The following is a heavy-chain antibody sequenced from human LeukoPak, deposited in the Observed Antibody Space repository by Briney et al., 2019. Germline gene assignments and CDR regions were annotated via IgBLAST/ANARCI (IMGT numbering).Heavy chain of an antibody. D-gene: IGHD4-17*01. CDR2: ISGSGGST. V-gene: IGHV3-23*01. CDR1: GFTFSSYA. J-gene: IGHJ4*02. Sequence: GGSLRLSCAASGFTFSSYAMSWVRQAPGKGLEWVSAISGSGGSTYYADSVRGRFTISRDNSKNTLYLQMNSLRAEDTAVYYCAHPPGSRMTTVTSVYWGQGTLVTVSS. CDR3: AHPPGSRMTTVTSVY.